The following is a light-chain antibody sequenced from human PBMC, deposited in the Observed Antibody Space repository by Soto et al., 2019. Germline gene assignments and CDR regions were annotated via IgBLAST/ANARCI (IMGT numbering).Light chain of an antibody. CDR2: DVS. Sequence: QSVLTQPASVSGSPGQSISISCTGTSSDVGGYNYVSWYQQHPGKAPKLMIYDVSNRPSGVSNRFSGSKSGNTASLTISGLQAEDEADYYSSSYTSSSVFGGGTKLTVL. J-gene: IGLJ2*01. V-gene: IGLV2-14*01. CDR3: SSYTSSSV. CDR1: SSDVGGYNY.